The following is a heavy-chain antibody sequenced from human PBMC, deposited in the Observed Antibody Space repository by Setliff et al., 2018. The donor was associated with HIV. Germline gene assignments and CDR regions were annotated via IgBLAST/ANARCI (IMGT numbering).Heavy chain of an antibody. CDR2: IYYRGST. CDR1: GGSISSGGYY. D-gene: IGHD5-18*01. CDR3: ARDRVPFRYTG. V-gene: IGHV4-31*03. Sequence: PSETLSLTCTVSGGSISSGGYYWSWIRQHPGKGLEWIGYIYYRGSTHYNPSLRSRVTISVDTSKNQFSLKLSSVTAADTAVYYCARDRVPFRYTGWGQGTLVTVSS. J-gene: IGHJ4*02.